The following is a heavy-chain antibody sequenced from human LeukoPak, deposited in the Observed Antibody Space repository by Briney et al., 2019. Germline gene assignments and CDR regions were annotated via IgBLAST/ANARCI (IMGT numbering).Heavy chain of an antibody. CDR1: GFTFSDYF. V-gene: IGHV3-48*01. Sequence: GGSLRLSCAASGFTFSDYFMNWVRQAPGKGLEWVSYISSSSTSIYYADSVKGRFTISRDNAKNSLYPQMNSLRAEDTAVYYCARVPKTGYSSGRYGDYFDYWGQGTLVTVSS. CDR2: ISSSSTSI. J-gene: IGHJ4*02. D-gene: IGHD6-19*01. CDR3: ARVPKTGYSSGRYGDYFDY.